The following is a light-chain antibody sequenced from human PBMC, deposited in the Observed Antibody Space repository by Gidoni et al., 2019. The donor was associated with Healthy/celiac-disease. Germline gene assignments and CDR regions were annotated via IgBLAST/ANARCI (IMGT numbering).Light chain of an antibody. V-gene: IGKV1-13*02. CDR1: QGISSA. CDR3: QQFNFPFT. Sequence: AIQLTQSPSSLSASVGDRVTITCRASQGISSALAWYQQKPGKAPKLLIYDDSSLESGVPSSFSGSGSGTDFTLTISSLQPEDFATYYCQQFNFPFTFGPXTKVDIK. CDR2: DDS. J-gene: IGKJ3*01.